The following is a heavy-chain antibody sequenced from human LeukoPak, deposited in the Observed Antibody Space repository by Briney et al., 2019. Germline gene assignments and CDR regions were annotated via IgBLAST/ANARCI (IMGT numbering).Heavy chain of an antibody. Sequence: PSETLSLTCAVYGGSFSGYYWSWIRQPPGKGLEWIGAINHSGSTNYNPSLKSRVTISVDTSKNQFSLKLSSVTAADTAVYYCARSIVVVVAAWFDYWGQGTLVTVSS. CDR2: INHSGST. V-gene: IGHV4-34*01. CDR3: ARSIVVVVAAWFDY. J-gene: IGHJ4*02. D-gene: IGHD2-15*01. CDR1: GGSFSGYY.